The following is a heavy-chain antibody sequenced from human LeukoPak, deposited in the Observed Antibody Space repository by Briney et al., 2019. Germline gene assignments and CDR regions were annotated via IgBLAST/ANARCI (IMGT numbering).Heavy chain of an antibody. CDR3: AREERFLQWPYNNGMDV. J-gene: IGHJ6*01. V-gene: IGHV3-30-3*01. CDR2: VSYDGFNK. D-gene: IGHD3-3*01. Sequence: PGGSLRLSCAASGFTFRRYAVHWVRQAPGKGLEWVAVVSYDGFNKYYADSVKGRFSLSRDNSKNTLSLQMNSLRTEDTAVYYCAREERFLQWPYNNGMDVWGQGTTVTVSS. CDR1: GFTFRRYA.